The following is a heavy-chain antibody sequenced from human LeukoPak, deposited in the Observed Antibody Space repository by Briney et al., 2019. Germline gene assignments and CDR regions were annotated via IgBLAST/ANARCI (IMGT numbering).Heavy chain of an antibody. D-gene: IGHD3-22*01. J-gene: IGHJ4*02. CDR3: ARGNRYYYDSSGYYRLYYFDY. CDR2: IYYSGST. CDR1: GGSFSGYY. V-gene: IGHV4-59*01. Sequence: SETLSLTCAVYGGSFSGYYWSWIRQPPGKGLEWIGYIYYSGSTNYNPSLKSRVTISVDTSKNQFSLKLSSVTAADTAVYYCARGNRYYYDSSGYYRLYYFDYWGQGTLVTVSS.